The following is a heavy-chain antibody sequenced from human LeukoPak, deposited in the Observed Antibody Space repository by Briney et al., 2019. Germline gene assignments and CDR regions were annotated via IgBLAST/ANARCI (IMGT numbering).Heavy chain of an antibody. CDR3: ARELDAFDI. V-gene: IGHV3-21*01. CDR2: ISSSGSYM. CDR1: GFSFSIYS. Sequence: GGSLRLSCAASGFSFSIYSLNWVRQAPGKGLEWVSSISSSGSYMYYADSMKGRFTISRDNAKNSLYLRMNSLRAEDTAVYYCARELDAFDIWGQGTKVTVSS. J-gene: IGHJ3*02.